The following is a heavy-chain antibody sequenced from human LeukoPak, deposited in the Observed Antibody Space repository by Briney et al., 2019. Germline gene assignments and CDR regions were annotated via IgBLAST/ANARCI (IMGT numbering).Heavy chain of an antibody. CDR3: ARAVEMATISFGY. Sequence: PGGSLRLSCAASGFTFSNYWMSWVRQAPGKGLEWVAIIKPDGSEKYYVDSVKGRFTISRDNAKNSLFLQMNSLRAEDTAVYYCARAVEMATISFGYWGQGTLVTVSS. CDR2: IKPDGSEK. V-gene: IGHV3-7*01. J-gene: IGHJ4*02. CDR1: GFTFSNYW. D-gene: IGHD5-24*01.